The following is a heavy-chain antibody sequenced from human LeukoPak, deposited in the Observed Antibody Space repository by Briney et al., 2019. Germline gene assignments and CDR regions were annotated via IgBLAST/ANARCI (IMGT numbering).Heavy chain of an antibody. D-gene: IGHD2-2*01. Sequence: PGGSLRLSCAASGFTFSSYAMSWVRQAPGKGLEWVSAISGSGGSTYYADSVKGRFTISRDNSKNTLYLQMNSLRAEDTAVYYCAKDGRSTPYQPNDEAALDYWGQGTLVTVSS. CDR1: GFTFSSYA. J-gene: IGHJ4*02. CDR2: ISGSGGST. CDR3: AKDGRSTPYQPNDEAALDY. V-gene: IGHV3-23*01.